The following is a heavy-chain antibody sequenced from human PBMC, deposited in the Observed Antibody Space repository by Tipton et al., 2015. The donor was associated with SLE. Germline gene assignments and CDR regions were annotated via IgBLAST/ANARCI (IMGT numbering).Heavy chain of an antibody. V-gene: IGHV4-59*08. CDR3: ARLMINRGNWFDP. J-gene: IGHJ5*02. Sequence: TLSLTYTVSGGSISSYYWSWIRQPPGKGLEWIGYIYYSGSTNYNPSLKSRVTISVDTSKNQFSLKLSSVTAADTAVYYCARLMINRGNWFDPWGQGTLVTVSS. CDR1: GGSISSYY. CDR2: IYYSGST. D-gene: IGHD3-16*01.